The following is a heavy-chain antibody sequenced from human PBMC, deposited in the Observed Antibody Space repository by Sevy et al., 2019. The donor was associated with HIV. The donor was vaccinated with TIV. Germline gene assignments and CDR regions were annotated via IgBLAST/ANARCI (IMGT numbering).Heavy chain of an antibody. D-gene: IGHD6-6*01. V-gene: IGHV3-53*01. CDR3: ARVFEGAALDY. Sequence: VGSLRLSCAASEFTVSSNYMSWVRQAPGKGLEWVSVIYSGGSTYYADSVKGRFTISRDNSKNTLYLQMNSLRAEDTAVYYCARVFEGAALDYWGQGTLVTVSS. CDR1: EFTVSSNY. CDR2: IYSGGST. J-gene: IGHJ4*02.